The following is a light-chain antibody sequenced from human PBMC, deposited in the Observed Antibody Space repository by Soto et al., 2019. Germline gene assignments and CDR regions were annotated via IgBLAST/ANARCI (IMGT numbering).Light chain of an antibody. J-gene: IGKJ5*01. CDR3: HNARSFPIT. Sequence: EIVLTQSPATLSLSPGERATLSCRASQSVSSYLAWYQQKPGQAPRLLNADATDRATGIPARFSGSGSGTDFTLTSRNLEPDDFSTCHQHNARSFPITFGQGTRLEIK. CDR1: QSVSSY. CDR2: DAT. V-gene: IGKV3-11*01.